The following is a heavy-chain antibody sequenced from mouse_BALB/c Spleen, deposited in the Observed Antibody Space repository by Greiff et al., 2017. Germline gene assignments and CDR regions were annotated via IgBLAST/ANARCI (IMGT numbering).Heavy chain of an antibody. CDR1: GYTFTSYW. CDR2: IDPSDSYT. CDR3: TSTVVATEGFAY. V-gene: IGHV1S127*01. D-gene: IGHD1-1*01. J-gene: IGHJ3*01. Sequence: QVQLQQPGAELVKPGASVKMSCKASGYTFTSYWMHWVKQRPGQGLEWIGVIDPSDSYTSYNQKFKGKATLTVDTSSSTAYMQLSSLTSEDSAVYYFTSTVVATEGFAYWGQGTLVTVSA.